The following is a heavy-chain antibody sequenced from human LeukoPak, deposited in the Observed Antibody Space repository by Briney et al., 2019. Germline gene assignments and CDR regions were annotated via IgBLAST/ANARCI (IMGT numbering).Heavy chain of an antibody. D-gene: IGHD2-8*01. CDR3: ARGFRNGPFDC. Sequence: PGGSLRLSCAASGFNFHPYWMHWVRHAPGKGLVWVSGINRNGGSTDYADSVKGRFTISRDNAKNSHFLQMNSLRVEDTALYYCARGFRNGPFDCWGQGTLVTVSS. CDR1: GFNFHPYW. J-gene: IGHJ4*02. V-gene: IGHV3-20*04. CDR2: INRNGGST.